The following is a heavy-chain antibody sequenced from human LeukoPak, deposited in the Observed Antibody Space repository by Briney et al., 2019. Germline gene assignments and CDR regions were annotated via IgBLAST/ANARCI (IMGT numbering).Heavy chain of an antibody. J-gene: IGHJ3*02. CDR1: GGSISSGGYY. CDR3: ASSSGYCSSTSCYIGQRGDAFDI. V-gene: IGHV4-31*03. Sequence: SQTLSLTCTVSGGSISSGGYYWSWIRQHPGKGLEWIGYIYYSGSTYYNPSLKSRVTISVDTSKNQFSLKLSSVTAADTAVYYCASSSGYCSSTSCYIGQRGDAFDIWGQGTMVTVSS. D-gene: IGHD2-2*02. CDR2: IYYSGST.